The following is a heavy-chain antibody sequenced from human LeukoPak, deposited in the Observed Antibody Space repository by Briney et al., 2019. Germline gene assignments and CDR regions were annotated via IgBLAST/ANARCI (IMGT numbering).Heavy chain of an antibody. CDR3: ARDTTVTTQGLDV. D-gene: IGHD4-17*01. CDR1: GGSITTYY. J-gene: IGHJ6*04. CDR2: SYYSGDT. Sequence: SETLSLTCTVSGGSITTYYWNWIRQPPGKGLEWIGHSYYSGDTNYNPSLKSRVTISVDTSKNQFSLKLSSVTAADTAVYYCARDTTVTTQGLDVWGKGTTVTVSS. V-gene: IGHV4-59*01.